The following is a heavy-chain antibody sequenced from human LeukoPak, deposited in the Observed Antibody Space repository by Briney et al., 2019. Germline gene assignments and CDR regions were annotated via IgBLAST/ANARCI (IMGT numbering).Heavy chain of an antibody. J-gene: IGHJ4*02. Sequence: GGSLRLSCAASGFTFSSYAMSWVRQAPGKGLEWVSAISGSGGSTYYADSVKGRFTISRDNSKNTLYLQMNSLRAEDTAVYYCAKDLEGYGGTPGYFDYWGQGTLVTVSS. CDR3: AKDLEGYGGTPGYFDY. CDR1: GFTFSSYA. V-gene: IGHV3-23*01. CDR2: ISGSGGST. D-gene: IGHD4-23*01.